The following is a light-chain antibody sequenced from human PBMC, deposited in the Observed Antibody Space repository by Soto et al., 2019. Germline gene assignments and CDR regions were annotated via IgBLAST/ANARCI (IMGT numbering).Light chain of an antibody. CDR2: VAA. J-gene: IGKJ2*01. CDR3: QQLNNYPYT. CDR1: QVLSSY. Sequence: DIQMTQSPSFLSASVGDRVTITCRASQVLSSYVAWYQQKPGKAPKLLIYVAATLQSGVPSRFSGSGSGTEFTLTISSLQPEDFATYYCQQLNNYPYTFGQGTKLEIK. V-gene: IGKV1-9*01.